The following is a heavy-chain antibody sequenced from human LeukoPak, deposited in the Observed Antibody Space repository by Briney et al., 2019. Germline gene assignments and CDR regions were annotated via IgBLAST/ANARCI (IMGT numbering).Heavy chain of an antibody. CDR2: ISGSGGST. D-gene: IGHD5-24*01. Sequence: GGSLRLSCAASGFTFSSYAMSWVRQAPGKGLEWVSAISGSGGSTYYADSVKGRFTISRDNAKNSLYLQMNSLRVEDTAVYYCARDGGGYDSWGQGTLVTVSS. CDR1: GFTFSSYA. V-gene: IGHV3-23*01. CDR3: ARDGGGYDS. J-gene: IGHJ5*01.